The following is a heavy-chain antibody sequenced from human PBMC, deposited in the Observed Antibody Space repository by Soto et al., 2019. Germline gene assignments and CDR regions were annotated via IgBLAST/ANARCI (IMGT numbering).Heavy chain of an antibody. CDR3: AIYSSSSFNLIDT. J-gene: IGHJ5*02. D-gene: IGHD6-6*01. CDR2: IIPIFGTA. Sequence: QVQLVQSGAEVQKPGSSVKVSCKASGGTFSSYAISWVRQAPGQGLEWMGGIIPIFGTANYAQKFQGRVTIPAVESTLTAYMELSSLRSEDTAVYYSAIYSSSSFNLIDTWGQGTLVTGS. V-gene: IGHV1-69*01. CDR1: GGTFSSYA.